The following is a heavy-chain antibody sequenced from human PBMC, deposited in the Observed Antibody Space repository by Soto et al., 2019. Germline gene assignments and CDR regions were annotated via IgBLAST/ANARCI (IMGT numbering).Heavy chain of an antibody. CDR3: ARHTPAISISDH. D-gene: IGHD2-15*01. Sequence: PSETLSLTCTVSGGSISSGDYYWSWIRQPPGKGLEWIGYIYYSGSTYYNPSLKSRVTISVDTSKNQFSLKLSSVTAADTAVYYCARHTPAISISDHWGQGTLVTVS. CDR1: GGSISSGDYY. V-gene: IGHV4-39*01. CDR2: IYYSGST. J-gene: IGHJ4*02.